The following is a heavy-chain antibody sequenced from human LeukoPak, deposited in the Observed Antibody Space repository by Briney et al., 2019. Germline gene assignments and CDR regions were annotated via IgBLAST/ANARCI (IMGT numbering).Heavy chain of an antibody. CDR2: ISYDGSNK. V-gene: IGHV3-30*01. J-gene: IGHJ3*02. CDR1: GFTFSSCA. D-gene: IGHD2-2*01. CDR3: ARASLRSRLLLGDAFDI. Sequence: GGSLRLSCAASGFTFSSCAMHWVRQAPGKGLEWVAVISYDGSNKYYADSVKGRFTISRDNSKNTLYLQMNSLRAEDAAVYYCARASLRSRLLLGDAFDIWGQGTMVTVSS.